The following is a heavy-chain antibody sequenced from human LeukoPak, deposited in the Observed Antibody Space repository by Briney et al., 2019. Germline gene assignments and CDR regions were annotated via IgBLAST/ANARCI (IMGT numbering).Heavy chain of an antibody. V-gene: IGHV1-2*02. CDR1: GYSFTDFY. CDR3: ARDRGRISDYYGSGSSLHYCMDV. D-gene: IGHD3-10*01. Sequence: ASVKVSCKASGYSFTDFYMHWVRQAPGQGLEWMGWINPNSGGTKYAQKFQGRVTMTRDTSITTAYMDLGRMTSDDTAVYYCARDRGRISDYYGSGSSLHYCMDVWGKGTTVTVSS. J-gene: IGHJ6*03. CDR2: INPNSGGT.